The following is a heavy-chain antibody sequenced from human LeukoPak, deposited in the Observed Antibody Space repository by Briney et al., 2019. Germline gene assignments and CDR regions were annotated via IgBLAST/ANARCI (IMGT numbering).Heavy chain of an antibody. CDR3: ARERCSGGSCYFHFDY. CDR1: GYTFTGYY. J-gene: IGHJ4*02. D-gene: IGHD2-15*01. CDR2: TNPNSGGT. Sequence: ASVKVSCKASGYTFTGYYMHWVRQAPGQGLEWMGWTNPNSGGTNYAQKFQGRVTMTRDTSISTAYMELSRLRSDDTAVYYCARERCSGGSCYFHFDYWGQGTLVTVSS. V-gene: IGHV1-2*02.